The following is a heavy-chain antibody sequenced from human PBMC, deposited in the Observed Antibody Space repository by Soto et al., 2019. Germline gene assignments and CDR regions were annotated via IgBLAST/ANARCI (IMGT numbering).Heavy chain of an antibody. CDR1: GGSFSGYY. J-gene: IGHJ5*02. V-gene: IGHV4-34*01. D-gene: IGHD3-10*01. CDR3: ASYYGSGSYYNWFDP. Sequence: PSETLSLTCAVYGGSFSGYYWRWIRQPPGKGLEWIGEINHSGSTNYNPSLKSRVTISVDTSKNQFSLKLSSVTAADTAVYYCASYYGSGSYYNWFDPWGQGTLVTVSS. CDR2: INHSGST.